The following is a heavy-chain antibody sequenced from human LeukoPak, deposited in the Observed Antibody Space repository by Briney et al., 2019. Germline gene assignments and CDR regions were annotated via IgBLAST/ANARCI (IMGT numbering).Heavy chain of an antibody. CDR3: AHRGITISGVVSYYFDY. Sequence: SGPTLVTPTQTLTLTCTFSGFSLSTRGVGVAWIRQPPVKALVWLALNYWNDDKYYSPSLKSRLTITKDTSKNQVVLTMTNMDPVDTATYYCAHRGITISGVVSYYFDYWGQGTLVTVSS. D-gene: IGHD3-3*01. CDR2: NYWNDDK. J-gene: IGHJ4*02. CDR1: GFSLSTRGVG. V-gene: IGHV2-5*01.